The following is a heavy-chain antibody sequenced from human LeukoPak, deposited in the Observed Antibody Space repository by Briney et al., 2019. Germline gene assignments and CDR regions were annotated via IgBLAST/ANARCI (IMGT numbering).Heavy chain of an antibody. CDR2: INPSGGST. J-gene: IGHJ4*02. CDR1: GYTFTSYY. Sequence: ASVKVSCKASGYTFTSYYMHWVRQAPGQGLEWMGIINPSGGSTSYAQKFQGRVTMTRDTSTSTVYMELSSLRSEDTAVYYCARDRSSGWYLGSYFDYWGQGTLVTVSS. CDR3: ARDRSSGWYLGSYFDY. D-gene: IGHD6-19*01. V-gene: IGHV1-46*01.